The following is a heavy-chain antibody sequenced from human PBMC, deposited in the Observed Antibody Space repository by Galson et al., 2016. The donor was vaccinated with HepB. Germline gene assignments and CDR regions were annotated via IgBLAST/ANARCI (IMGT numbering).Heavy chain of an antibody. CDR1: GFTFSSYN. D-gene: IGHD3-10*01. J-gene: IGHJ6*02. V-gene: IGHV3-21*01. CDR2: ISRSSRHI. CDR3: ARDRPLRARNSMDV. Sequence: SLRLSCAASGFTFSSYNMNWVRQAPGKGLEWVSSISRSSRHIYYADSVKGRFTISRDNAKNSLYLQMNSLRVEDTAVYFCARDRPLRARNSMDVWGQGTTVTVSS.